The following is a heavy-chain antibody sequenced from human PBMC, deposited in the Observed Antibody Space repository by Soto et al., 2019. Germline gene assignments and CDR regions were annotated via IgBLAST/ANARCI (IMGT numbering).Heavy chain of an antibody. J-gene: IGHJ4*01. CDR3: ARGGYYYENSGQNAYDY. V-gene: IGHV4-31*02. CDR2: IYYGGST. CDR1: GGSISSGGYY. D-gene: IGHD3-22*01. Sequence: SETLSLTXTVSGGSISSGGYYWSWIRQHPGKGLEWIGYIYYGGSTYYNPSLKSRATISGDTSKNQFSLKLSSVTAADTAVYYCARGGYYYENSGQNAYDYWGQGILVTVSS.